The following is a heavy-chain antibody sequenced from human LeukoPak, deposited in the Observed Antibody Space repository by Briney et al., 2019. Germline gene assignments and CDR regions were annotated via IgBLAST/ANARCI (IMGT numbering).Heavy chain of an antibody. Sequence: PWGSLRLSCAASGFTFSSYWMSWVRQAPGKGLEWVANIKQDGSEKYYVDSVKGRFTISRDNAKNSLYLQMNSLRAEDTAVYYCARGSAAAGAYWFDPWGQGTLVTVSS. CDR3: ARGSAAAGAYWFDP. J-gene: IGHJ5*02. D-gene: IGHD6-13*01. V-gene: IGHV3-7*01. CDR1: GFTFSSYW. CDR2: IKQDGSEK.